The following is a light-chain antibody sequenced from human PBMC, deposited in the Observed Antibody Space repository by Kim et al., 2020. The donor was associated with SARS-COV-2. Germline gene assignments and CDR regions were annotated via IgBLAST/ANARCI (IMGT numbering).Light chain of an antibody. J-gene: IGKJ4*01. V-gene: IGKV4-1*01. Sequence: DIVMTQSPDSLAVSLGERATINCKSSQSVLYSSNNKNYLAWYQQKPGQPPKLLIYWASTRESGVPDRFSGSGSGTDFTLTISSLQAEGVAINYCQEYYSTPLTFGGGTKVDIK. CDR3: QEYYSTPLT. CDR2: WAS. CDR1: QSVLYSSNNKNY.